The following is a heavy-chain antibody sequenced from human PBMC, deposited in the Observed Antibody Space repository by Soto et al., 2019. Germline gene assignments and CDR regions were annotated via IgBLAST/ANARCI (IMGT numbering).Heavy chain of an antibody. V-gene: IGHV4-31*11. CDR2: IFSSGST. CDR3: ARDRGFGMDV. Sequence: QLQLQEPGPGLVKPSETLSLTCAVSGDSVSSGNYYWNWIRLRPGEGLEWIGYIFSSGSTYYNPSLKIRLTISMDTSKNQFSLKLSSVTAADPAVYYCARDRGFGMDVWGQATTVTVSS. CDR1: GDSVSSGNYY. J-gene: IGHJ6*02.